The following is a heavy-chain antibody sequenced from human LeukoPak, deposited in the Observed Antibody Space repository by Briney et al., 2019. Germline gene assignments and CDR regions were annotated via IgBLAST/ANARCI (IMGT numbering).Heavy chain of an antibody. CDR3: ARLSRYYDFWSGYYYFDY. CDR2: IYYSGST. V-gene: IGHV4-30-4*08. D-gene: IGHD3-3*01. CDR1: GGSISSGDYY. J-gene: IGHJ4*02. Sequence: PSETLSLTCTVSGGSISSGDYYRSWIRQPPGKGLEWIGYIYYSGSTYYNPSLKSRVTISVDTSKNQFSLKLSSVTAADTAVYYCARLSRYYDFWSGYYYFDYWGQGTLVTVSS.